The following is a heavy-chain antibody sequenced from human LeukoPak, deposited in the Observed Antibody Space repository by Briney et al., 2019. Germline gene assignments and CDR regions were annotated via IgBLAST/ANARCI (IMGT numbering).Heavy chain of an antibody. Sequence: GGSLRLSCVASGFSFRNYWMNWVRQAPGKGLEWVSSISSSSSYRYYADSVKGRFTISRDNAKNSLYLQMNSLRAEDTAVYYCARVLHKRNYDSSDYYGSWGQGTLVTVSS. CDR2: ISSSSSYR. CDR1: GFSFRNYW. D-gene: IGHD3-22*01. J-gene: IGHJ5*02. CDR3: ARVLHKRNYDSSDYYGS. V-gene: IGHV3-21*01.